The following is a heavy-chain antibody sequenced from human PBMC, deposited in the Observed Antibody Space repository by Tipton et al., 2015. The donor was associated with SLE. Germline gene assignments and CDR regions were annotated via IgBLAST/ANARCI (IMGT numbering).Heavy chain of an antibody. CDR3: ARGSDTSPGWFDP. CDR2: IYYSGST. D-gene: IGHD2-2*01. CDR1: GDSISSGGYY. V-gene: IGHV4-31*03. Sequence: LRLSCTVSGDSISSGGYYWSWIRQYPGKGLEWIGYIYYSGSTYYNPSLKSRVTISVDTSKNQFSLKLSSVTAADTAVYYCARGSDTSPGWFDPWGQGTLVTVSS. J-gene: IGHJ5*02.